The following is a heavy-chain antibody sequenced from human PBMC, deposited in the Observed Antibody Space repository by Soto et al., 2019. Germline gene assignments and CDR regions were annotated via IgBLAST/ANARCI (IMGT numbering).Heavy chain of an antibody. Sequence: SDTLSLTCAVYGGSFSGYYWSWIRQPPGKGLEWIGEINHSGSTNYNPSLKSRVTISVDTSKNQFSLKLSSVTAADTAVYYCARGARVCSSTSYLYYYYYMDVWGKGTTVTVSS. CDR1: GGSFSGYY. CDR2: INHSGST. D-gene: IGHD2-2*01. J-gene: IGHJ6*03. CDR3: ARGARVCSSTSYLYYYYYMDV. V-gene: IGHV4-34*01.